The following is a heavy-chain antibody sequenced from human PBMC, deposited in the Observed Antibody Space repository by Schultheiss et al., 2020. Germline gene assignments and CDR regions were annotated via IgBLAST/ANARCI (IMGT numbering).Heavy chain of an antibody. CDR1: GGSISSYY. CDR2: IYHSGST. CDR3: ARVHIGSYYDY. D-gene: IGHD1-26*01. J-gene: IGHJ4*02. V-gene: IGHV4-38-2*02. Sequence: SETLSLTCTVSGGSISSYYWSWIRQPPGKGLEWIGSIYHSGSTYYNPSLKSRVTISVDTSKNQFSLKLSSVTAADTAVYYCARVHIGSYYDYWGQGTLVTVSS.